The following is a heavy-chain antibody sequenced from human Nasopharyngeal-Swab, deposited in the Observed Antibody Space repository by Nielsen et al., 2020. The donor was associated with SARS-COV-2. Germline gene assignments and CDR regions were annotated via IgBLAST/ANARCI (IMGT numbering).Heavy chain of an antibody. Sequence: WIRQPPGKGLEWVSYISSSSSTIYYADSVKGRFTISRDSAKNSLYLQMNSLRAEDTAVYYCARDRVSNYYYGMDVWGQGTTVTVSS. V-gene: IGHV3-48*04. CDR2: ISSSSSTI. J-gene: IGHJ6*02. CDR3: ARDRVSNYYYGMDV.